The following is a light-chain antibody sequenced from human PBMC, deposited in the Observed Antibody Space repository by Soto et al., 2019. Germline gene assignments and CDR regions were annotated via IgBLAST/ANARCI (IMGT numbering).Light chain of an antibody. J-gene: IGLJ2*01. CDR3: SSKAGTSTAV. CDR2: GVS. Sequence: QSALTQPASVSGSPGQSITISCTGTGSDIGNYNYVSWYQQHPGKAPKLMIYGVSNRPSGVSNRFSGSKSGNAASLTISGLQAEDEADYYCSSKAGTSTAVFGGGTKLTVL. V-gene: IGLV2-14*01. CDR1: GSDIGNYNY.